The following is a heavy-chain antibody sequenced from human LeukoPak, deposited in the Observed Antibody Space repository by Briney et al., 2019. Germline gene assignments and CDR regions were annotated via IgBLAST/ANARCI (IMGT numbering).Heavy chain of an antibody. CDR1: GFTFSSYA. CDR3: ANRKLGYSDY. Sequence: GGSLRLSCGASGFTFSSYAMSWVRQAPGKGLEWVSALSGSGGSTYYADSVKGRFTISRDNSKNTLYLQMNSLRAEDTAVYYCANRKLGYSDYWGQGTLVTVSS. CDR2: LSGSGGST. D-gene: IGHD5-18*01. J-gene: IGHJ4*02. V-gene: IGHV3-23*01.